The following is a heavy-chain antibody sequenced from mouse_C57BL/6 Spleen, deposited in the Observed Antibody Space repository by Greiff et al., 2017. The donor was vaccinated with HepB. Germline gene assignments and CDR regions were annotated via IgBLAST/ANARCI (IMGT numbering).Heavy chain of an antibody. CDR2: ISDGGSYT. CDR1: GFTFSSYA. D-gene: IGHD2-3*01. J-gene: IGHJ4*01. V-gene: IGHV5-4*01. Sequence: EVQGVESGGGLVKPGGSLKLSCAASGFTFSSYAMSWVRQTPEKRLEWVATISDGGSYTYYPDNVKGRFTIARDNAKNNLYLQMSHLKSEDTAMYYCARVSDGYYAMDYWGQGTSVTVSS. CDR3: ARVSDGYYAMDY.